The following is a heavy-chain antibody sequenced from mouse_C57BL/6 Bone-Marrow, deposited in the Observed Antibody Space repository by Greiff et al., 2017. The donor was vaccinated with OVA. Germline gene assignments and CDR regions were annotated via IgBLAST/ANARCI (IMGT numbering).Heavy chain of an antibody. V-gene: IGHV14-4*01. Sequence: VQLQQSGAELVRPGASVKLSCTASGFNIKDDYMHWVKQRPAQGLEWIGWIDPENGDTEYASKFQGKATITADTSSNTAYLQLSSLTSEDNAVYYYTDITTVVKGYWGQGTSVTVSS. CDR2: IDPENGDT. D-gene: IGHD1-1*01. J-gene: IGHJ4*01. CDR1: GFNIKDDY. CDR3: TDITTVVKGY.